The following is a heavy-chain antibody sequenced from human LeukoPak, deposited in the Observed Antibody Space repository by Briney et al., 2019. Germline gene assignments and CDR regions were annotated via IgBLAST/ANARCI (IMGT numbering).Heavy chain of an antibody. CDR3: ARGTLEWLLRYYYYGMDV. V-gene: IGHV4-30-4*01. CDR1: GGSISSGDYC. D-gene: IGHD3-3*01. CDR2: IYYSGST. J-gene: IGHJ6*02. Sequence: SQTLSLTCTVSGGSISSGDYCWSWIRQPPGKGPEWIGYIYYSGSTYYNPSLKSRVTISVDTSKNQFSLKLSSVTAADTAVYYCARGTLEWLLRYYYYGMDVWGQGTTVTVSS.